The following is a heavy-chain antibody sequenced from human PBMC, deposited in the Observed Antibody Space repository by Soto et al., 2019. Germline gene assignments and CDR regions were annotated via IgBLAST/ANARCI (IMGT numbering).Heavy chain of an antibody. CDR2: INHSGST. Sequence: SETLSLTCAVYGGSFSGYYWSWIRQPPGKGLEWIGEINHSGSTNYNPSLKSRVTISVDTSKNQFSLKLSSVTAADTAVYYCARGRWDRFGVPAAIDYYYYMDVWGKGTTVTVSS. CDR1: GGSFSGYY. J-gene: IGHJ6*03. V-gene: IGHV4-34*01. D-gene: IGHD2-2*01. CDR3: ARGRWDRFGVPAAIDYYYYMDV.